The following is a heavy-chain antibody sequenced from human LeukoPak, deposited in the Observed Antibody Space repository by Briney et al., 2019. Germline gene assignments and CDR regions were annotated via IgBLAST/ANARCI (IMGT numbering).Heavy chain of an antibody. J-gene: IGHJ4*02. V-gene: IGHV3-23*01. D-gene: IGHD3-10*01. CDR1: GFTFSNYA. CDR3: AKSHYYGSGSCSH. Sequence: GGSLRLSCAASGFTFSNYAMTWVRQAPGKGREWVSTISGSAGSTYYADSVKGRFTISRDNSKNTLSLQMNSLRAEDTAVYYCAKSHYYGSGSCSHWGQGTLVTVSS. CDR2: ISGSAGST.